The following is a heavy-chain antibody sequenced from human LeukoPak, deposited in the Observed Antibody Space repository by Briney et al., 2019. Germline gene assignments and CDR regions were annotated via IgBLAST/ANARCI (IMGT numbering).Heavy chain of an antibody. CDR1: GGYY. CDR3: ARGTMTTVTYYFDY. D-gene: IGHD4-17*01. Sequence: SEALSLTCAVYGGYYWSWIRQPPGKGLEWIGEINHSGSTNYNPPLKSRVTISVDTSKNQFSLKLSSVTAADTAVYYCARGTMTTVTYYFDYWGQGTLVTVSS. V-gene: IGHV4-34*01. J-gene: IGHJ4*02. CDR2: INHSGST.